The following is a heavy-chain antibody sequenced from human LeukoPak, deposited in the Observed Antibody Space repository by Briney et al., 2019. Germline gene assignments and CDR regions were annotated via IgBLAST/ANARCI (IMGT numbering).Heavy chain of an antibody. CDR1: GFTFSSYS. Sequence: GGSLRLSCAASGFTFSSYSMNWVRQAPGKVLEWVSSISSSSSYIYYADSVKGRFTISRDNAKNSLYLQMNSLRAEDTAVYYCARDDDSILDYWGQGTLVTVSS. CDR3: ARDDDSILDY. J-gene: IGHJ4*02. CDR2: ISSSSSYI. V-gene: IGHV3-21*01. D-gene: IGHD3-22*01.